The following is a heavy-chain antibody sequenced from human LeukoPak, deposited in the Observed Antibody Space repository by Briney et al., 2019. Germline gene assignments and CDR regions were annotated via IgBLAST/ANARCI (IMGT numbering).Heavy chain of an antibody. J-gene: IGHJ4*02. Sequence: SETLSLTCTVSGGSISSSSYYWGWIRQPPGKGLEWIGSIYYSGSTYYNPSLKSRVTISVDTSKNQFSLKLSSVTAADTAVYYCARLKVLLWVGDPDYWGQGTLVTVSS. CDR2: IYYSGST. D-gene: IGHD3-10*01. CDR1: GGSISSSSYY. CDR3: ARLKVLLWVGDPDY. V-gene: IGHV4-39*01.